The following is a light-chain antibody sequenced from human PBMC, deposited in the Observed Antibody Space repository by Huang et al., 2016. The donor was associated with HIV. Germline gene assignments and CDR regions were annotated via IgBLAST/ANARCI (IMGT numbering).Light chain of an antibody. CDR1: ESISSW. CDR2: KAS. J-gene: IGKJ2*01. Sequence: DIQMTQSPSTLSASVGDRVTITCRASESISSWLAWYQQKPGKAPKLLIYKASSLESGVPSRVSGSGSGTHFTLTISSLHPDDFATYYCQQYNSYLYTFGQGTKLEI. CDR3: QQYNSYLYT. V-gene: IGKV1-5*03.